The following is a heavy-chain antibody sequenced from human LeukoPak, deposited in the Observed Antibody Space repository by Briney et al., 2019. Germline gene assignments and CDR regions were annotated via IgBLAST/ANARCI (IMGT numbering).Heavy chain of an antibody. D-gene: IGHD4-17*01. CDR1: GFSFSGYA. CDR3: AGGSYGDYETYYYYMDV. V-gene: IGHV3-11*04. J-gene: IGHJ6*03. Sequence: GGSLRLSCAASGFSFSGYAMSWVRQAPGKGLEWVSYISSSGSTIYYADSVKGRFTISRDNAKNSLYLQMNSLRAEDTAVYYCAGGSYGDYETYYYYMDVWGKGTTVTVSS. CDR2: ISSSGSTI.